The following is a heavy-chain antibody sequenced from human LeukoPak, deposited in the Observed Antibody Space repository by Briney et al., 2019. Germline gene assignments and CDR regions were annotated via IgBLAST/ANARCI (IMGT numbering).Heavy chain of an antibody. CDR1: GGSISSYY. CDR3: ASHIYCNSTSCYDY. D-gene: IGHD2-2*01. J-gene: IGHJ4*02. V-gene: IGHV4-59*08. Sequence: SGTLSLTCTVSGGSISSYYWTWIRQFPGKGLEWISYIYFSGSTTYNPTPKSRVNISIDTSKNQFSLKLTSVTAANTAVYYCASHIYCNSTSCYDYWGQGTLVTVSS. CDR2: IYFSGST.